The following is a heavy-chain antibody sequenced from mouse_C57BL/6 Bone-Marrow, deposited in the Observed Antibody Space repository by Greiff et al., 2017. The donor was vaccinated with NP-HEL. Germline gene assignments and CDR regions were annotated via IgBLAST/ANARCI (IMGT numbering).Heavy chain of an antibody. CDR3: AREDGWYFDV. Sequence: DVMLVESGGGLVKPGGSLKLSCAASGFTFSSYAMSWVRQTPEKRLEWVATISDGGSYTYYPDNVKGRFTISRDNAKNNLYLQMSHLKSEDTAMYYCAREDGWYFDVWGTGTTVTVSS. V-gene: IGHV5-4*01. CDR2: ISDGGSYT. D-gene: IGHD2-3*01. J-gene: IGHJ1*03. CDR1: GFTFSSYA.